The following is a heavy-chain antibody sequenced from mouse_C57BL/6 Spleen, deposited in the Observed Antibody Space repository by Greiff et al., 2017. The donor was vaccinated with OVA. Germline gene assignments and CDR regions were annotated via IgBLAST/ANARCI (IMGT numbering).Heavy chain of an antibody. Sequence: VKLMESGAELVRPGASVTLSCKASGYTFTDYEMHWVKQTPVHGLEWIGAIDPETGGTAYNQKFKGKAILTADKSSSTAYMELRSLTSEDSAVYYCTRKDTTVVAPDYWGQGTTLTVSS. J-gene: IGHJ2*01. CDR1: GYTFTDYE. CDR3: TRKDTTVVAPDY. CDR2: IDPETGGT. V-gene: IGHV1-15*01. D-gene: IGHD1-1*01.